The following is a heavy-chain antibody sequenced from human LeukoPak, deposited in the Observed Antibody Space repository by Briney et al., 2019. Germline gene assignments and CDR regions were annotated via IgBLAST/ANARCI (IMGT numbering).Heavy chain of an antibody. CDR1: GGTFSSYA. J-gene: IGHJ5*02. D-gene: IGHD3-10*01. CDR3: ARAEAVTMVRGVITEYDWFDP. Sequence: SVKVSCKASGGTFSSYAISWVRQAPGQGLEWMGGIIPIFGTANYAQKFQGRVTITADESTSTAYMELSSLRSEDTAVYYCARAEAVTMVRGVITEYDWFDPWGQGTLVTVSS. V-gene: IGHV1-69*13. CDR2: IIPIFGTA.